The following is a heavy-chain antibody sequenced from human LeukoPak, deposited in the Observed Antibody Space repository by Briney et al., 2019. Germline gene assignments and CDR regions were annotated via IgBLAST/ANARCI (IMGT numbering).Heavy chain of an antibody. V-gene: IGHV1-18*01. CDR3: ARAESMALYFLY. D-gene: IGHD1-14*01. Sequence: ASVKVSCKASGYTFTDFGFIWVRQAPGQGLEWMGWVSTCNGDTDYAKKFQDRVTMTTESSTQTTFMELRNLRSDDTAVYYCARAESMALYFLYWGQGTLVSVSS. CDR2: VSTCNGDT. J-gene: IGHJ1*01. CDR1: GYTFTDFG.